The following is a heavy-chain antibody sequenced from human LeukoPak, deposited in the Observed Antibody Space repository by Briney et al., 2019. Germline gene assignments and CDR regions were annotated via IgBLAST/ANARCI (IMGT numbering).Heavy chain of an antibody. CDR1: GYTFTGYY. D-gene: IGHD2-2*02. CDR3: ARDPPYCSSTSCYKVRGIKNLTFDP. V-gene: IGHV1-2*02. Sequence: ASVKVSCKASGYTFTGYYMHWVRQAPGQGLEWMGWINPNSGGTNYAQKFQGSVTMTRDTSISTAYMELSRLRSDDTAVYYCARDPPYCSSTSCYKVRGIKNLTFDPWGQGTLVTVSS. J-gene: IGHJ5*02. CDR2: INPNSGGT.